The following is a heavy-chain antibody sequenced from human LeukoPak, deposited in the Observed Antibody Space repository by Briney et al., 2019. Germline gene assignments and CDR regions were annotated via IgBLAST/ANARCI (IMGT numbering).Heavy chain of an antibody. V-gene: IGHV3-30-3*01. J-gene: IGHJ3*02. CDR2: ISYDGSNK. D-gene: IGHD3-3*01. CDR3: ARDTPHYDFWSGYPDAFDI. CDR1: GFTFSSYA. Sequence: TGGSLRLSCSASGFTFSSYAMHWVRQAPGKGLEWVAVISYDGSNKYYADSVKGRFTISRDNSKNTLYLQMNSLRAEDTAVYYCARDTPHYDFWSGYPDAFDIWGQGTMVTVSS.